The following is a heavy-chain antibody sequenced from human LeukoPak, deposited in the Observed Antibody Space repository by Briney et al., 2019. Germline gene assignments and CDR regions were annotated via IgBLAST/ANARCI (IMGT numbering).Heavy chain of an antibody. D-gene: IGHD1-26*01. V-gene: IGHV3-66*01. CDR1: GFTVSSNY. CDR2: IYSGGKT. CDR3: AREESGSYSS. J-gene: IGHJ5*02. Sequence: PGGSLRLSCAASGFTVSSNYMSWVRQAPGKGLEWVSVIYSGGKTYYADSVKGRFTISRDNSKNTLYLQMNSLRAEDTAVYYCAREESGSYSSWGQGTLVTVSS.